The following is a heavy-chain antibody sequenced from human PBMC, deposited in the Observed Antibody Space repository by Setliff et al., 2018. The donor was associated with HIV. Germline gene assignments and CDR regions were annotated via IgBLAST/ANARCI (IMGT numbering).Heavy chain of an antibody. J-gene: IGHJ6*02. D-gene: IGHD1-26*01. CDR2: IYTSGST. Sequence: PSETLSLTCTVSGGSISSYYWSWIRQPAGKGLEWIGRIYTSGSTNYNPSLKSRVTMSVDTSKNQFSLKLSSVTAADTAVYYCARRSIVGVTRGFYYYGLDVWGQGTTVTVSS. V-gene: IGHV4-4*07. CDR3: ARRSIVGVTRGFYYYGLDV. CDR1: GGSISSYY.